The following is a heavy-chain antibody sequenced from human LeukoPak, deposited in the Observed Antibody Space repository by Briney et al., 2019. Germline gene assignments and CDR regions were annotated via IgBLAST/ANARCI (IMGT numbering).Heavy chain of an antibody. D-gene: IGHD2-21*01. CDR1: GFTFSSYE. CDR2: ISSSGSTI. V-gene: IGHV3-48*03. CDR3: ARDQECGGDCYSYGMDV. J-gene: IGHJ6*02. Sequence: GGSLRLSCAASGFTFSSYEMNWVRQAPGKGLEWVSYISSSGSTIYYADSVKGRFTISRDNAKNSLYLQMNSLGAEDTAVYYCARDQECGGDCYSYGMDVWGQGTTVTVSS.